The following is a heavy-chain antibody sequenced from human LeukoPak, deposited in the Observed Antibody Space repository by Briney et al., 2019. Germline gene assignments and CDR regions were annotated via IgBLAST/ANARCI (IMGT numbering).Heavy chain of an antibody. CDR1: GLTVSSNY. J-gene: IGHJ4*02. D-gene: IGHD2-2*01. Sequence: PGGSLRLSCAASGLTVSSNYMSWVRQAPGKGREWVAVIYSGGSTYYADSVKGRFTISRDNSKNTLYLQMNSLRAEDTAVYYCARGLRYCSSTSCQGYWGQGTLVTVSS. CDR2: IYSGGST. CDR3: ARGLRYCSSTSCQGY. V-gene: IGHV3-53*01.